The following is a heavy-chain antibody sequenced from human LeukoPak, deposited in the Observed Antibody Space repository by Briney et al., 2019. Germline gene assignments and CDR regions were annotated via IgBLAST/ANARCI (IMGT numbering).Heavy chain of an antibody. CDR1: GYAFTTHY. CDR3: ARMYYYASGSSPNWFDP. D-gene: IGHD3-10*01. Sequence: ASVKVSCKASGYAFTTHYMHWVRQAPGQGLEWMGIINPSAGTTSYAQKFQGRVTMTRNTSISTAYMELSSLRSEDTAVYYCARMYYYASGSSPNWFDPWGQGTLVTVSS. CDR2: INPSAGTT. J-gene: IGHJ5*02. V-gene: IGHV1-46*01.